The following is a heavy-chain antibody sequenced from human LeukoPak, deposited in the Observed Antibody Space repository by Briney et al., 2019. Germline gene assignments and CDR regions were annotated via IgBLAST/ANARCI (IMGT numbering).Heavy chain of an antibody. D-gene: IGHD3-16*01. Sequence: SETLSLTCTVSGGSISINYWTWIRQTPGNGLEWIAYITDSGRIKCNPSLESRVTISKDMSKNQFSLKLSSMTAADTAVYYCARLHPHYSSTWGFFDNWGQGTLVTVSS. CDR1: GGSISINY. CDR3: ARLHPHYSSTWGFFDN. V-gene: IGHV4-59*08. CDR2: ITDSGRI. J-gene: IGHJ4*02.